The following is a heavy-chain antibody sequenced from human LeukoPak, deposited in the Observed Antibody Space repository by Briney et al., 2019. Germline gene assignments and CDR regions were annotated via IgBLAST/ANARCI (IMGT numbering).Heavy chain of an antibody. D-gene: IGHD1-1*01. CDR3: ARGVGTTAHYYYGMDV. J-gene: IGHJ6*02. CDR2: IYYSGST. Sequence: PSETLSLTCTVSGGSISSYYWSWIRQPPGKGLEWIGYIYYSGSTNYNPSLKSRVTISVDTSKNQFSLKLSSVTAAATAVYYCARGVGTTAHYYYGMDVWGQGTTVTVSS. V-gene: IGHV4-59*01. CDR1: GGSISSYY.